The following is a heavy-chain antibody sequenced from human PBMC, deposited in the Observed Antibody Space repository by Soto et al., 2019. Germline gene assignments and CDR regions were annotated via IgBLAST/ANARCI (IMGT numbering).Heavy chain of an antibody. J-gene: IGHJ5*02. CDR3: ARDPGDYSNYEDWFDP. Sequence: SETLSLTSTASGGSIRSEYWSWIGRPAGKALEWIGRSYTSGSTTYNPSLKSRVPMSVGTSKNQFSLKLSSVTAPDTAVYSCARDPGDYSNYEDWFDPWGQGTLVNVSS. D-gene: IGHD4-4*01. CDR2: SYTSGST. V-gene: IGHV4-4*07. CDR1: GGSIRSEY.